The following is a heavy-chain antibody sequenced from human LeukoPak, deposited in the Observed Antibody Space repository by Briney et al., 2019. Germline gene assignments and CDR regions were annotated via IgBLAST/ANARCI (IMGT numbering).Heavy chain of an antibody. CDR3: ARLSSGTRDAFDI. J-gene: IGHJ3*02. Sequence: ASVKVSCKASGYTFTNYYIHWVRQAPGQGLEWMGIINPSGGTTSYAQRFQGGVTMTRDMSTRTVYMELNSLRSEDTAVYYCARLSSGTRDAFDIWGQGTMVTVFS. CDR1: GYTFTNYY. D-gene: IGHD3-10*01. CDR2: INPSGGTT. V-gene: IGHV1-46*01.